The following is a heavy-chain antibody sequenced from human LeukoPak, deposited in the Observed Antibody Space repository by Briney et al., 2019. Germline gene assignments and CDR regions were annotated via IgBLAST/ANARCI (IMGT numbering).Heavy chain of an antibody. D-gene: IGHD3-16*01. CDR3: AKDWARERNYYYYMDV. CDR1: GFTFSSYA. CDR2: ISYDGSNK. V-gene: IGHV3-30*04. J-gene: IGHJ6*03. Sequence: PGRSLRLSCTASGFTFSSYAMHWVRQAPGKGLEWVAVISYDGSNKYYADSVKGRFTISRDNPKNTLYLQMNSLRTEDTAVYYCAKDWARERNYYYYMDVWGKGTTVTISS.